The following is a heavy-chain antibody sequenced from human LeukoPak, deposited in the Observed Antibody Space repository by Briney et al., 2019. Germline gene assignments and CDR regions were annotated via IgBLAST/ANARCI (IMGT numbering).Heavy chain of an antibody. J-gene: IGHJ4*02. CDR2: IYPGDSDT. CDR3: ARGGNSVGPFDY. Sequence: PGESLKVSCRGSGYSFTSYWIGWVRQMPGKGVGGMGIIYPGDSDTRYSPSFQGQVTISADKSISTAYLQWSSLKASDTAMYYCARGGNSVGPFDYWGQGTLVTVSS. CDR1: GYSFTSYW. D-gene: IGHD4-23*01. V-gene: IGHV5-51*01.